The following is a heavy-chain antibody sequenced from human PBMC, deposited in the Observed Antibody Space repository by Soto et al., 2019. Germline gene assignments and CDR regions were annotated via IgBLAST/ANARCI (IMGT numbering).Heavy chain of an antibody. J-gene: IGHJ4*02. CDR1: GFTFSSYA. D-gene: IGHD2-15*01. Sequence: EVQLLESGGGLVQPGGSLRLSCAASGFTFSSYAMSWVRQAPGKGLEWVSAISGSGGSTYYADSVKGRFTISRDNSKNTLYLQMNSLRAEETAVYYCAKYRTRGTSNYYFDYWGQGTLVTVSS. CDR2: ISGSGGST. V-gene: IGHV3-23*01. CDR3: AKYRTRGTSNYYFDY.